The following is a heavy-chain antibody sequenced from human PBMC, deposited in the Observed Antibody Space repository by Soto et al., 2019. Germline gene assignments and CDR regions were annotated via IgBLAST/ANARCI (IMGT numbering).Heavy chain of an antibody. J-gene: IGHJ5*02. CDR1: GGSFSGYY. D-gene: IGHD2-8*01. CDR2: INHSGST. CDR3: ARERRYCTNGVCLGAAARKIKNNWFDP. Sequence: PSETLSLTCAVYGGSFSGYYWSWIRQPPGKGLEWIGEINHSGSTNYNPSLKSRVTISVDTSKNQFSLKLSSVTAADTAVYYCARERRYCTNGVCLGAAARKIKNNWFDPWGQGTLVTVSS. V-gene: IGHV4-34*01.